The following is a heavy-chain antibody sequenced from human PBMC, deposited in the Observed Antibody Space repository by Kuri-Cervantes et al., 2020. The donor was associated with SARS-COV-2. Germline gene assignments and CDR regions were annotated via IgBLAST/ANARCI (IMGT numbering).Heavy chain of an antibody. CDR1: GLSINNYD. V-gene: IGHV3-30*18. D-gene: IGHD2/OR15-2a*01. CDR3: AKSRGPFSLSVSLSVLDP. J-gene: IGHJ5*02. Sequence: LTCAVSGLSINNYDMHWVRQAQGKGPEWMAVISYEGSNKHYSDSVKGRFTIPRDNSKSMVYLQINSLRPEDTATYYCAKSRGPFSLSVSLSVLDPWGRGTLVTVSS. CDR2: ISYEGSNK.